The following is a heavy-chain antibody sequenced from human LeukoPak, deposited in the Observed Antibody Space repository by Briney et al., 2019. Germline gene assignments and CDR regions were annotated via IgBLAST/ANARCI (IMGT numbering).Heavy chain of an antibody. V-gene: IGHV1-69*13. D-gene: IGHD5-24*01. J-gene: IGHJ3*02. CDR1: GGTFTSYA. Sequence: SVKVSCKASGGTFTSYAISWVRQAPGQGLEWMGGIIPIFGTANYAQKFQGRVTITADESTGTAYMELSSLRSEDTAVYYCASESGEMATMKSSLNAFDIWGQGTMVTVSS. CDR2: IIPIFGTA. CDR3: ASESGEMATMKSSLNAFDI.